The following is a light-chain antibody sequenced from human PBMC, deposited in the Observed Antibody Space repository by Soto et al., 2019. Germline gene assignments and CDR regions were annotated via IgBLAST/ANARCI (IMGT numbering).Light chain of an antibody. CDR3: QQYNNWPIT. J-gene: IGKJ5*01. CDR1: QSVSSY. Sequence: EIVLTQSPATLSLSPGERVTLSCRASQSVSSYLGWYQQKPGQAPRLLIYDASNRATGIPARFSGSGSVTEFTLTISSLQSEDFAVYYCQQYNNWPITFGQGTRLEIK. V-gene: IGKV3-11*01. CDR2: DAS.